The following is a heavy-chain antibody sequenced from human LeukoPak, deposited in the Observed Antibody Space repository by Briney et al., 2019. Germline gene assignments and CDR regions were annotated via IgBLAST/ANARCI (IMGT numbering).Heavy chain of an antibody. CDR2: ISAYNGNT. D-gene: IGHD3-10*01. V-gene: IGHV1-18*01. CDR1: GYIFNNYG. CDR3: ARDIFSGPYYFDY. J-gene: IGHJ4*02. Sequence: ASVKVSCKASGYIFNNYGISWLRQAPGQGLEWMGWISAYNGNTNYAQNLQGRITMTTDTSTSTSYMELRSLRSDDTALYYCARDIFSGPYYFDYWGQGTLVTVSS.